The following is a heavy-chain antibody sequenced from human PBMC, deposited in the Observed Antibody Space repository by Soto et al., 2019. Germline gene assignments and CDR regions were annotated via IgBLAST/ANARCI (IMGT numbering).Heavy chain of an antibody. V-gene: IGHV4-31*03. CDR1: GGSISSGGYY. CDR3: ARDLLYGDYAYYGMDV. Sequence: PSETLSLTCTVSGGSISSGGYYWSWIRQHPGKGLEWIGYIYYSGSTYYNPSLKSRVTISVDTSKNQFSLKLSSVTAADTAVYYCARDLLYGDYAYYGMDVWGQGTTVTVSS. D-gene: IGHD4-17*01. J-gene: IGHJ6*02. CDR2: IYYSGST.